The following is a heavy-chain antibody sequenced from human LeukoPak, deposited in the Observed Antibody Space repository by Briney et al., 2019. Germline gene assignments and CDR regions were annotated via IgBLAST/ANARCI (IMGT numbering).Heavy chain of an antibody. CDR3: ARDVNGGYFDY. D-gene: IGHD4-23*01. V-gene: IGHV3-7*01. J-gene: IGHJ4*02. CDR2: ISQDGSEK. Sequence: GGSLRLSCAASGITFRSYWMTWVRQAPGKGLEWVANISQDGSEKNNVESVKGRFTISRDNAKTSLFLQMNSLRDEDTAVYYCARDVNGGYFDYWGQGTLVTVSS. CDR1: GITFRSYW.